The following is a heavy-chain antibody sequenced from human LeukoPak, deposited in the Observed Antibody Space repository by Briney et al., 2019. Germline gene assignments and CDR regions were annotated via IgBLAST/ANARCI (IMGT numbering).Heavy chain of an antibody. Sequence: GGSLRLSCAASGFTFSDYYMSWIRQAPGKGLEWVSYISSSGSTIYYADSVKGRFTISRDNAKNSLYLQMNSLRAEDTAVYYCARDRYCSGGSCYMVDYWGQGTLVTVSS. V-gene: IGHV3-11*04. CDR1: GFTFSDYY. CDR2: ISSSGSTI. CDR3: ARDRYCSGGSCYMVDY. J-gene: IGHJ4*02. D-gene: IGHD2-15*01.